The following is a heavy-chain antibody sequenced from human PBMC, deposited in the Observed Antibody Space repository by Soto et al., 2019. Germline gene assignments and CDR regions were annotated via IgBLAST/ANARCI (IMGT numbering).Heavy chain of an antibody. V-gene: IGHV3-30*14. Sequence: GSLRLSCAASRFTFSRYAMHWVRQAPGKGLEFVAAISYYGSNTYYADSVKGRFTISRDNSKNTLYLQMGSLRAEDMAVYYCARGGTAMVSSGYMDVWGKGTTVTVSS. CDR2: ISYYGSNT. D-gene: IGHD5-18*01. CDR1: RFTFSRYA. CDR3: ARGGTAMVSSGYMDV. J-gene: IGHJ6*03.